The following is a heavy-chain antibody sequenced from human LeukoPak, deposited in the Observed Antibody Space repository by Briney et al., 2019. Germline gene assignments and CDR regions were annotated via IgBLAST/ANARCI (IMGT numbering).Heavy chain of an antibody. Sequence: ASVKVSCKASGGTFSSYAISWVRQAPGQGLEWMGGIIPIFGTANYAQKFQGRVTITADESTSTAYMELSSLRSDDTAVYYCARDRITMDWFDPWGQGTLVTVSS. J-gene: IGHJ5*02. CDR1: GGTFSSYA. V-gene: IGHV1-69*01. CDR3: ARDRITMDWFDP. CDR2: IIPIFGTA. D-gene: IGHD3-3*01.